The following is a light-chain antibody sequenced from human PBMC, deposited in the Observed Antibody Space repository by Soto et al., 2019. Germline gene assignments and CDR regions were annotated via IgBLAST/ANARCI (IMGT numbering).Light chain of an antibody. CDR1: SSDVGSYNL. V-gene: IGLV2-23*02. J-gene: IGLJ2*01. CDR2: EVT. CDR3: SSYAGSSIFVV. Sequence: QSVLTQPASVSGSPGQSITISCTGTSSDVGSYNLVSWYQHLPGKAPKLMIFEVTKRPSGVSTRFSGSKSGNTASLTLSGLQAEDAAVYYYSSYAGSSIFVVFGGGTKLTVL.